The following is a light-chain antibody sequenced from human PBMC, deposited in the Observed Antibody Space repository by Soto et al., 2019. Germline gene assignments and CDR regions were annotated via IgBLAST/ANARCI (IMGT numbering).Light chain of an antibody. CDR3: LQDYGYPWT. CDR2: AAS. J-gene: IGKJ1*01. V-gene: IGKV1-6*01. Sequence: IQMTQSPSSLSASVGDRVTILCRASHGIRDDLGWYQQKPGKAPKLLIYAASILQSGVPLRFSGSGSGTNFTLSITVLQPEDSASYYCLQDYGYPWTFGQGTKVEVK. CDR1: HGIRDD.